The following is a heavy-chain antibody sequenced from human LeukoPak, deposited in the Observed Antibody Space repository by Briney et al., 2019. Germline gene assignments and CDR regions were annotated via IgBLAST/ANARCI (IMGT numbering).Heavy chain of an antibody. CDR3: ARATTTVTTRLYAFDI. Sequence: PSETLSLTCAVYGGSFSGYYWSWIRQPPGKGLEWIGEINHSGSTYYNPSLKSRVTISVDRSKNQFSLKLSSVTAVDTAVYYCARATTTVTTRLYAFDIWGQGTMVTVSS. CDR1: GGSFSGYY. J-gene: IGHJ3*02. V-gene: IGHV4-34*01. CDR2: INHSGST. D-gene: IGHD4-17*01.